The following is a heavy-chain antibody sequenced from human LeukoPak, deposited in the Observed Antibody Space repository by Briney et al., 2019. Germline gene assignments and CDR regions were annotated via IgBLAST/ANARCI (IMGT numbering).Heavy chain of an antibody. V-gene: IGHV3-30-3*01. J-gene: IGHJ4*02. CDR1: GFTFSSYA. CDR3: ARESDKWQQLVSY. D-gene: IGHD6-13*01. Sequence: GGSLRLSCAASGFTFSSYAMHGVRQAPGKGLEWVAVISYDGSNKYYADSVKGRFTISRDNSKNTLYLQMNSPRAEDTAVYYCARESDKWQQLVSYWGQGTLVTVSS. CDR2: ISYDGSNK.